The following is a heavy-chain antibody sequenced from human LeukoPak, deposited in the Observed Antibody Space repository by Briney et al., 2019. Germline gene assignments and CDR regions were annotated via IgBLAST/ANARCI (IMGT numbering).Heavy chain of an antibody. CDR3: ARFKGIAVAGTDLSYYYYGMDV. CDR2: ISSSSSYI. D-gene: IGHD6-19*01. J-gene: IGHJ6*02. V-gene: IGHV3-21*01. Sequence: GGSLRLSCAASGFTFSSYSMNWVRQAPGKGLEWVSSISSSSSYIYYADSVKGRFTISRGNAKNSLYLQMNSLRAEDTAVYYCARFKGIAVAGTDLSYYYYGMDVWGQGTTVTVSS. CDR1: GFTFSSYS.